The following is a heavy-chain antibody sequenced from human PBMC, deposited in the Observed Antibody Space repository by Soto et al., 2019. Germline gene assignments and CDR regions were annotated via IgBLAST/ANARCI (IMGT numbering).Heavy chain of an antibody. CDR3: ARDEGDCGGDCYSVLRDY. CDR2: IIPILGIA. D-gene: IGHD2-21*02. V-gene: IGHV1-69*08. Sequence: QVQLVQSGAEVKKPGSSVKVSCKASGGTFSSYTISWVRQAPGQGLEWMGRIIPILGIANYAQKFQGRVTITADKSTSTAYMELSSLRSEDTAVYYCARDEGDCGGDCYSVLRDYWGQGTLVTVSS. J-gene: IGHJ4*02. CDR1: GGTFSSYT.